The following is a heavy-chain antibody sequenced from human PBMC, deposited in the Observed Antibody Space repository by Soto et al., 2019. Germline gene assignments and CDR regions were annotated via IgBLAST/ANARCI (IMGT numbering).Heavy chain of an antibody. V-gene: IGHV3-23*01. D-gene: IGHD3-3*01. Sequence: EVQLLESGGGLVQPGGSLRLSCAASGFTFSSYAMSWVRQAPGKGLEWVSAISGSGGSTYYADSVKGQFTISRDNSKNTLYLQMNSQRAEDTAVYYCAKDTSRFLEWLLQNDYWGQGTLVTVSS. J-gene: IGHJ4*02. CDR2: ISGSGGST. CDR3: AKDTSRFLEWLLQNDY. CDR1: GFTFSSYA.